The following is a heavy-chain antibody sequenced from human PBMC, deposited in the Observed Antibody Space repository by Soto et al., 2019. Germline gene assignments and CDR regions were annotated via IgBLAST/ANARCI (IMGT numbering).Heavy chain of an antibody. J-gene: IGHJ4*02. CDR1: GFTFSDVW. CDR2: IKSKTDGGAT. Sequence: EVHLVESGGTLVKPGGSLRLSCAASGFTFSDVWMTWVRQAPGKGLEWVGRIKSKTDGGATDYAAPVRGRFTISGDDSKNTLYLQMNSLKTEDTAVYYCTTQYYYDSSGSFLNWGQGTLVTVSS. V-gene: IGHV3-15*02. D-gene: IGHD3-22*01. CDR3: TTQYYYDSSGSFLN.